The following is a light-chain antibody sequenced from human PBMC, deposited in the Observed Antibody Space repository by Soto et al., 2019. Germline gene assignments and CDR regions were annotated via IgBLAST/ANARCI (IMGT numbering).Light chain of an antibody. J-gene: IGKJ1*01. Sequence: DIQMTQSPSTLSASVGDRVTITCRASQSISSRLAWYQQKPGKAPKIMIYKASSLESGVPSRFSGSGSGTEFTLTISSLQPDDFATYYCQQYNTYWTFGQGTKVDIK. CDR2: KAS. CDR1: QSISSR. CDR3: QQYNTYWT. V-gene: IGKV1-5*03.